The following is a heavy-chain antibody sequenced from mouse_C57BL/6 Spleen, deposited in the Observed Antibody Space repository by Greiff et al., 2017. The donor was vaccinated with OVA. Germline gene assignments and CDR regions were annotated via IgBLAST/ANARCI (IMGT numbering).Heavy chain of an antibody. D-gene: IGHD2-4*01. CDR3: ARWRLGYDYDGDY. Sequence: QVQLKQPGAELVKPGASVKLSCKASGYTFTSYWMHWVKQRPGQGLEWIGMIHPNSGSTNYNEKFKSKATLTVDKSSSTAYMQLSSLTSEDSAVYYCARWRLGYDYDGDYWGQGTTLTVSS. CDR1: GYTFTSYW. V-gene: IGHV1-64*01. J-gene: IGHJ2*01. CDR2: IHPNSGST.